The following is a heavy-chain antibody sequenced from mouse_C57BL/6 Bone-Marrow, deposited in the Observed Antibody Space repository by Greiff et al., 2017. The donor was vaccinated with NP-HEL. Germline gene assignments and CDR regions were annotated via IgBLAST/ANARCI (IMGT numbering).Heavy chain of an antibody. CDR3: AKSYYFDY. V-gene: IGHV1-4*01. CDR2: INPSSGYT. J-gene: IGHJ2*01. Sequence: VQLQESGAELARPGASVKMSCKASGYTFTSYTMHWVKQRPGQGLEWIGYINPSSGYTKYNQKFKDKATLTADKSSSTAYMQLSSLTSEDSAVYYCAKSYYFDYWGQGTTLTVSS. CDR1: GYTFTSYT.